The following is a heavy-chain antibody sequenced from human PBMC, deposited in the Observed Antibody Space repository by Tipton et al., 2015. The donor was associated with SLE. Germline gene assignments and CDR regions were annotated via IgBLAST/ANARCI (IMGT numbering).Heavy chain of an antibody. V-gene: IGHV4-4*02. J-gene: IGHJ2*01. CDR3: ARDYYYDL. CDR1: GFTFSNAW. Sequence: SLRLSCAASGFTFSNAWMSWVRQPPGKGLEWIGEINHSGSTNYNPSLKSRVTISVDKSKNQFSLKLSSVTAADTAVYYCARDYYYDLWGRGTLVTVSS. CDR2: INHSGST.